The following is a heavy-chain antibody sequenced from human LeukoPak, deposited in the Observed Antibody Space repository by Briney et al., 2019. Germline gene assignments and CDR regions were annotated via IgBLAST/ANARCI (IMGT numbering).Heavy chain of an antibody. J-gene: IGHJ4*02. D-gene: IGHD5-12*01. CDR2: ISYDGSNK. CDR3: ARDRIQEWLPPGRCDY. CDR1: GFTFSSYA. V-gene: IGHV3-30*04. Sequence: PGRSLRLSCAASGFTFSSYAMHWVRQAPGKGLEWEAVISYDGSNKYYADSVKGRFTISRDNSKNMLYLQMNSLRAEDTAVYYCARDRIQEWLPPGRCDYWGQGTLVTVSS.